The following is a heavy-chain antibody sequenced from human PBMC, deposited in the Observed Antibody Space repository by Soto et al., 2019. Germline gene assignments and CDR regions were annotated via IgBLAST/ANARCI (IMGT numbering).Heavy chain of an antibody. J-gene: IGHJ4*02. CDR3: ARWARYSRSSSPGGGSYFDY. CDR2: TYYRSKWYN. D-gene: IGHD6-6*01. V-gene: IGHV6-1*01. CDR1: GDSVSSNSAA. Sequence: QVQLQQSGPGLVKPSQTLSLTCAISGDSVSSNSAAWNWIRQSPSTGLEGLGRTYYRSKWYNDYSVPVKSRIPLNPDTSKNQFSLQLNSGTPEDTAVYYCARWARYSRSSSPGGGSYFDYWGQGTLVTVSS.